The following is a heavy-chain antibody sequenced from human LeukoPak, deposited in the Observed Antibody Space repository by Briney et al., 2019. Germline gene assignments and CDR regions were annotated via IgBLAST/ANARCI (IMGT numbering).Heavy chain of an antibody. D-gene: IGHD6-13*01. Sequence: SQTLSLTCAISGDSVSSNSAAWNWXXQSPSXXLEWLGRIYYRSKWYNDYAVSVKSRITINPDTSKNQFSLQLNSVTPEDTAVYYCARAGSSWFDYWGQGTLVTVSS. CDR2: IYYRSKWYN. CDR3: ARAGSSWFDY. J-gene: IGHJ4*02. V-gene: IGHV6-1*01. CDR1: GDSVSSNSAA.